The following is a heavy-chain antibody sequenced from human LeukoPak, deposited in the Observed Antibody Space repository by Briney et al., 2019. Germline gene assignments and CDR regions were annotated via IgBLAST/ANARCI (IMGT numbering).Heavy chain of an antibody. CDR1: GGSFSGYY. CDR3: ASPLNWYYMDV. Sequence: SETLSLTCAVYGGSFSGYYWSWIRQPPGRGLEWIGEINHSGSTNYNPSLKSRVTISVDTSKNQFSLKLSSVTAADTAVYYCASPLNWYYMDVWGKGTTVTVSS. V-gene: IGHV4-34*01. J-gene: IGHJ6*03. D-gene: IGHD1-20*01. CDR2: INHSGST.